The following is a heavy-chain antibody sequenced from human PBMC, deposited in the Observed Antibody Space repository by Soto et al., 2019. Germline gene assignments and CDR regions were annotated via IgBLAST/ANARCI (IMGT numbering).Heavy chain of an antibody. CDR1: GDSMTKYY. V-gene: IGHV4-4*07. D-gene: IGHD1-26*01. CDR2: IYTSGST. J-gene: IGHJ4*01. CDR3: ARTVGAAYYFDF. Sequence: QVQLQESGPGLVKPSETLSLTCTVSGDSMTKYYWSWIRQPAGKGLEWIGRIYTSGSTNYNPSLKSRVTMSIDTSNNHFSLKLKSVTAADTAVYYCARTVGAAYYFDFWGQGALVTV.